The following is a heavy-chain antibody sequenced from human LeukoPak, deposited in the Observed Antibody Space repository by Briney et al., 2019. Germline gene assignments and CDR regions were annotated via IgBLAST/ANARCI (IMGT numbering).Heavy chain of an antibody. CDR3: ARDAHIVVVTAIPEGYAFDI. J-gene: IGHJ3*02. V-gene: IGHV4-39*02. CDR1: GGSISSYY. CDR2: IYYSGST. D-gene: IGHD2-21*02. Sequence: SETLSLTCTVSGGSISSYYWGWIRQPPGKGLEWIGSIYYSGSTYYNPSLKSRVTISVDTSKNQFSLKLSSVTAADTAVYYCARDAHIVVVTAIPEGYAFDIWGQGTMVTVSS.